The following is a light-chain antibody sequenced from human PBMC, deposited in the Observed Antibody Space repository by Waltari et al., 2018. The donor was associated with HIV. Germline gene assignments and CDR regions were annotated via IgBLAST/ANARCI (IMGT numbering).Light chain of an antibody. V-gene: IGLV2-11*01. CDR3: CSYAGSYTWL. CDR2: AVT. Sequence: QSALTQPRSVSGSPGQSVTISCIGTNSDVGGYNYFSWYRQHPGEAPKLIIYAVTKRPSGVPDRFSGAKSVNTASLTVSGLQADDEAEYYCCSYAGSYTWLFGGGTKLTVL. J-gene: IGLJ2*01. CDR1: NSDVGGYNY.